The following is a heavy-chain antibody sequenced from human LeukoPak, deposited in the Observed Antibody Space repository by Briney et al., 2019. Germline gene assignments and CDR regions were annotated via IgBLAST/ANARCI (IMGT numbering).Heavy chain of an antibody. CDR3: ARDFLHDFWSGYFVYYYYGMDV. Sequence: GGSLRLSCAASGFTFSTYAMSWVRQAPGKGLEWVSVISGSGGSTDYADSVKGRFTISRDNSKNTLYLQMNSLRAEDRAVYYCARDFLHDFWSGYFVYYYYGMDVWGQGTTVTVSS. V-gene: IGHV3-23*01. D-gene: IGHD3-3*01. CDR1: GFTFSTYA. J-gene: IGHJ6*02. CDR2: ISGSGGST.